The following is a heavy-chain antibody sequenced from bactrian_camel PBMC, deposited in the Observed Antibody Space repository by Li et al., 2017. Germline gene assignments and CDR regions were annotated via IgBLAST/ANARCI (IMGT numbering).Heavy chain of an antibody. Sequence: VQLVESGGALVQPGGSLRLSCAASGFTFSIYGMSWVRQAPGKGLEWVSAINSGGSKTYDADSVTGRFTISRDNAKNTLYLQLNSMKTEDTAMYYCAKAGDGTWYGPVDYGMDYWGKGTQVTVS. J-gene: IGHJ7*01. D-gene: IGHD2*01. V-gene: IGHV3S40*01. CDR1: GFTFSIYG. CDR2: INSGGSKT.